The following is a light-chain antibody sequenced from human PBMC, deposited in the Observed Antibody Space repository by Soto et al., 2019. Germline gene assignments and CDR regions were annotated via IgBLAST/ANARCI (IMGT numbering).Light chain of an antibody. V-gene: IGKV3-20*01. J-gene: IGKJ3*01. CDR3: QQYAGSPFT. CDR1: QSISNTY. CDR2: GAS. Sequence: EIVLTQSPGTLSLSPGDRATLSCRASQSISNTYLAWYQQKPGQAPRLLISGASRRATGIPDRFSGSGSGTDFTLTISRLESEDFAVYYCQQYAGSPFTFGPGTKVDIK.